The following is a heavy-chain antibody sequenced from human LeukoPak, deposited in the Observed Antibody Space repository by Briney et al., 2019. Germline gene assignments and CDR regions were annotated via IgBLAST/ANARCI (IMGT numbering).Heavy chain of an antibody. V-gene: IGHV3-33*06. D-gene: IGHD6-19*01. CDR3: AKYGVSSGWSPVDY. J-gene: IGHJ4*02. CDR2: IWYDGSNK. Sequence: PGGSLRLSCAASGFTFSSYGMHWVRQAPGKGLEWVAVIWYDGSNKYYADSVKGRFTISRDNSKNTLYLQMNSLRAEDTAVYYCAKYGVSSGWSPVDYWGQGTLVTVSS. CDR1: GFTFSSYG.